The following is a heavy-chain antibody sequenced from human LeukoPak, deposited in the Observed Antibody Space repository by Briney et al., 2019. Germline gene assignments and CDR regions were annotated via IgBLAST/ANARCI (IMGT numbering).Heavy chain of an antibody. D-gene: IGHD6-13*01. V-gene: IGHV3-7*01. CDR2: IDQDGSGK. CDR1: GFTFSDYW. J-gene: IGHJ4*02. CDR3: VRDQGAAGDS. Sequence: GGSLRLSCAASGFTFSDYWMTWVRQAPGKGLEWVANIDQDGSGKNYVGSVKGRFTISRDNAKKSLYLQMNSLRPEDSALYYCVRDQGAAGDSWGQGTLVLVSS.